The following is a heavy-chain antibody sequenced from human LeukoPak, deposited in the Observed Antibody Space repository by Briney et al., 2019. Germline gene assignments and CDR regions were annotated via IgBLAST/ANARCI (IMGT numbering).Heavy chain of an antibody. CDR3: ARGPYPNPRA. Sequence: SETLSLTCAAYGGSFSAYYWSWIRQPPGKGLEWIGEINRSGNTNYNPSLKRRITISADTSKNQFSLKLTSVTAADTTVYYCARGPYPNPRAWGQGTLVTVSS. CDR1: GGSFSAYY. D-gene: IGHD1-14*01. J-gene: IGHJ5*02. CDR2: INRSGNT. V-gene: IGHV4-34*01.